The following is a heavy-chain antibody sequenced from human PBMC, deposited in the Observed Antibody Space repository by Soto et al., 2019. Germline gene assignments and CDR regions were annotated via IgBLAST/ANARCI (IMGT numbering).Heavy chain of an antibody. D-gene: IGHD1-26*01. CDR2: ISSSSSYI. CDR1: GFTFSSYS. J-gene: IGHJ4*02. Sequence: EVQLVESGGGLVKPGGSLRLSCAASGFTFSSYSMNWVRQAPGKGLECVSSISSSSSYIYYADSVKGRFTISRDNAKNSLYLQMNILRAEDTAVYYCARGGMVVATDFWGQGTLVTVSS. V-gene: IGHV3-21*01. CDR3: ARGGMVVATDF.